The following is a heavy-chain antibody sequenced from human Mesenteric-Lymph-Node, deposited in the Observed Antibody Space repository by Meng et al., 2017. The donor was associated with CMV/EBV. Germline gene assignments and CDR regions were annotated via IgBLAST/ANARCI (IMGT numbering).Heavy chain of an antibody. Sequence: QVQLVQSGAEVKKPGSSVKVSCKASGGTFSSYTISWVRQAPGQGLEWMGRIIPILGIANYAQKFQGRVTITADKSMSTAYMELSSLRSEDTAVYYCAGGIAAAGSRWFGPWGQGTLVTVSS. J-gene: IGHJ5*02. CDR1: GGTFSSYT. CDR3: AGGIAAAGSRWFGP. CDR2: IIPILGIA. D-gene: IGHD6-13*01. V-gene: IGHV1-69*02.